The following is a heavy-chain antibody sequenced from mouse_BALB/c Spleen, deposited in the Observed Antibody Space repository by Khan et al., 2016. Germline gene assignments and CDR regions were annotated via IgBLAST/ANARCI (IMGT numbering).Heavy chain of an antibody. Sequence: VQLQESGPSLAKPSQTLSLTCSVTGDSITSGHWNWIRKFPGNKFDFMGYISHSGDSYYNPSLKSRISITRDTSKNQYYLQLNSVTTEDTATYDCATWDYYGSAFAYWGQGTLVTVSA. CDR1: GDSITSGH. V-gene: IGHV3-8*02. CDR2: ISHSGDS. J-gene: IGHJ3*01. CDR3: ATWDYYGSAFAY. D-gene: IGHD1-2*01.